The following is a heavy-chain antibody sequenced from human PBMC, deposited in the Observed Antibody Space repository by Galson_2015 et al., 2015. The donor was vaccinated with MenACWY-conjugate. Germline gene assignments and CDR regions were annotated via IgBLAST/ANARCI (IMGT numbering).Heavy chain of an antibody. V-gene: IGHV3-23*01. J-gene: IGHJ4*02. CDR2: ITGSGGTT. Sequence: SLRLSCAASGFTFTTYAMSWVRQAPGKGLEWVSAITGSGGTTYYADSVKGRFTISRDTSKNTLNLQMNSLRAEDKARYYCARSSLGWLPNPPYRGQGTLGTVSP. D-gene: IGHD5-12*01. CDR3: ARSSLGWLPNPPY. CDR1: GFTFTTYA.